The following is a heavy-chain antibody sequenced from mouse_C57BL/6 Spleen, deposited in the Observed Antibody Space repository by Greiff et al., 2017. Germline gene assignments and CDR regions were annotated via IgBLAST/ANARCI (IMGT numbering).Heavy chain of an antibody. CDR3: AETYYGYDVYAMDY. CDR2: IYPGDGDT. CDR1: GYAFSSSW. D-gene: IGHD2-9*01. V-gene: IGHV1-82*01. Sequence: QVQLQQSGPELVKPGASVKISCKASGYAFSSSWMNWVKQRPGKGLEWIGRIYPGDGDTNYKGKFKGKATLTADKSSSTAYMQLSSLTSEDSAVYFCAETYYGYDVYAMDYWGQGTSVTVSS. J-gene: IGHJ4*01.